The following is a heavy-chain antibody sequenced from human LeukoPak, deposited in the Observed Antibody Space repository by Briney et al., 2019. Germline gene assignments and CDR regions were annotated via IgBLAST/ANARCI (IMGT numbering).Heavy chain of an antibody. CDR1: GYTFSSYD. Sequence: GGSLRLSCAASGYTFSSYDMSWVRQAPGKGLEWVSAISGSGGSTYYADSVKGRFTISIDNSMNTLYLQMNSLRAEDTDVYYCAKNDRYSGYDPRNCFDYWGQGTLVTVSS. CDR2: ISGSGGST. V-gene: IGHV3-23*01. CDR3: AKNDRYSGYDPRNCFDY. D-gene: IGHD5-12*01. J-gene: IGHJ4*02.